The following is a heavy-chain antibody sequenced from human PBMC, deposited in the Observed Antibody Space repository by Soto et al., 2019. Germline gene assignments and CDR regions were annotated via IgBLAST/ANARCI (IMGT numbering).Heavy chain of an antibody. CDR2: IYYSGST. Sequence: SETLSLTCAVYGGSFSGYYWSWIRQPPGKGLEWIGYIYYSGSTNYNPSLKSRVTISVDTSKNQFSLKLSSVTAADTAVYYCARGGDCTNGVCYTGLWFDPWGQGTLVTVSS. V-gene: IGHV4-59*08. D-gene: IGHD2-8*01. J-gene: IGHJ5*02. CDR1: GGSFSGYY. CDR3: ARGGDCTNGVCYTGLWFDP.